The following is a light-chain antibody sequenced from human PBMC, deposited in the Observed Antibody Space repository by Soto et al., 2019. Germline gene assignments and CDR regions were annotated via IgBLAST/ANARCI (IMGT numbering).Light chain of an antibody. CDR2: EVS. CDR3: SSYTSSSTV. Sequence: SVLAXPASVSGSPGQSITISCTGTSSDVGGYNYVSWYQQHPGKAPKLLIYEVSNRPSGVSNRFSGSKSGNPASLTISGLQAEDEADYYCSSYTSSSTVFGTGTKVTVL. J-gene: IGLJ1*01. CDR1: SSDVGGYNY. V-gene: IGLV2-14*01.